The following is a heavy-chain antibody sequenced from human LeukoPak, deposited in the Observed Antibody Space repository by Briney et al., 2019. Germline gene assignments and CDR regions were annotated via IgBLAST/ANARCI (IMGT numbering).Heavy chain of an antibody. D-gene: IGHD4-11*01. Sequence: SETLSLTCSVSGGSISSYYWSWIRQSPGKGLEWIGYIYYTGATYYNPSLESRVTVSIDTSKRQLSLELRSVTAADTAVYFCARDRRESSKPNDAFDIWGQGTMVTVSA. CDR2: IYYTGAT. J-gene: IGHJ3*02. V-gene: IGHV4-59*01. CDR1: GGSISSYY. CDR3: ARDRRESSKPNDAFDI.